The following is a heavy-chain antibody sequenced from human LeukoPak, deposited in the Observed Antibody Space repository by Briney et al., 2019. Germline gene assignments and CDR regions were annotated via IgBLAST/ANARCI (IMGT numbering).Heavy chain of an antibody. CDR2: IFSGGTT. D-gene: IGHD5-18*01. CDR3: SRGVLGYSYGFDY. V-gene: IGHV3-53*04. J-gene: IGHJ4*02. Sequence: GGSLRLSCAASGFTVSSNYMSWVRQAPGKGLEWVSVIFSGGTTYYADSVKGRFTISRHNSENTLYLQMNSLRGEDTAVYYCSRGVLGYSYGFDYWGQGTLVTVSS. CDR1: GFTVSSNY.